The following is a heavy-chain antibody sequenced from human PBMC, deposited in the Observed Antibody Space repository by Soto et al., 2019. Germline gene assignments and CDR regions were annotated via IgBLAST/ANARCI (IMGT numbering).Heavy chain of an antibody. CDR2: IYPGDSDT. V-gene: IGHV5-51*01. CDR1: VYSFATYW. D-gene: IGHD2-8*01. CDR3: ARQHGVDPANGWTDP. Sequence: PGDSLKISCKASVYSFATYWIGWVRQMPGKGLEWMGIIYPGDSDTMYSPSFQGQVIISADLSSTTTYLQWSSLKASDTAIYYCARQHGVDPANGWTDPWGKGSLVTVS. J-gene: IGHJ5*02.